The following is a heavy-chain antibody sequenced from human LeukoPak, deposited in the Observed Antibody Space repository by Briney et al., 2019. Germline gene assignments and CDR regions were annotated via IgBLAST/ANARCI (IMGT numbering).Heavy chain of an antibody. D-gene: IGHD3-10*01. CDR1: GDSVSSNSAA. V-gene: IGHV6-1*01. CDR3: AREKDYYGSGSYFDAFDI. J-gene: IGHJ3*02. CDR2: TYYRSKWYN. Sequence: SQTLSLTCAISGDSVSSNSAAWNWIRQSPSRGLEWLGRTYYRSKWYNDYAVSVKSRITINPDTSKNQFSLQLNSVTAADTAVYYCAREKDYYGSGSYFDAFDIWGQGTMVTVSS.